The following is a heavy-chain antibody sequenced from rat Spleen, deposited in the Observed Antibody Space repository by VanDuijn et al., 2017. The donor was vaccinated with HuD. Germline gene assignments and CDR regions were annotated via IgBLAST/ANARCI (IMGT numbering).Heavy chain of an antibody. D-gene: IGHD1-2*01. CDR2: INSAGST. V-gene: IGHV3-3*01. CDR1: GHPITSSYR. Sequence: EVQLQESGPGLVKPSQSLSLTCSVTGHPITSSYRWNWIRKFPGNKLEWMGYINSAGSTNYNPSLKSRISITRETSKNQFFLQVNSVTTEDTATYYCASLYSSYSLYYFDYWGQGVMVTVSS. CDR3: ASLYSSYSLYYFDY. J-gene: IGHJ2*01.